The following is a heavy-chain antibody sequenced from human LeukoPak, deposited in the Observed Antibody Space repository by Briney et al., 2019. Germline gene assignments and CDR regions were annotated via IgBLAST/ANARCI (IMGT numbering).Heavy chain of an antibody. V-gene: IGHV4-59*01. CDR2: IYYTGAT. CDR3: ARAGYSYGTGYYFDY. D-gene: IGHD5-18*01. CDR1: GGSISSYY. Sequence: PSETLSLTCTVSGGSISSYYWSWIRLPPGKGLEWIGYIYYTGATYYNPSLKSRVTISLDTSKNQFSLKLSSVTAADAAVYYCARAGYSYGTGYYFDYWGQGALVTVSS. J-gene: IGHJ4*02.